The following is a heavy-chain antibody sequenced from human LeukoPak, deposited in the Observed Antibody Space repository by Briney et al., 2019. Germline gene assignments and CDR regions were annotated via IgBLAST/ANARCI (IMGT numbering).Heavy chain of an antibody. V-gene: IGHV4-34*01. D-gene: IGHD6-19*01. CDR3: ASSPVRREQWQDLN. CDR1: GGSFSGYY. J-gene: IGHJ4*02. CDR2: INHSGST. Sequence: ASETLSLTCAVYGGSFSGYYWSWIRQPPGKGLEWIGEINHSGSTNYNPSLKSRVTISVDTSKNQFSLKLSSVTAADTAVYYCASSPVRREQWQDLNWGQGTLVTVSS.